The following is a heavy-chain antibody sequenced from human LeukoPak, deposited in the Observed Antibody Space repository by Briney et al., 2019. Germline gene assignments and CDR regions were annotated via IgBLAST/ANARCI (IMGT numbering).Heavy chain of an antibody. J-gene: IGHJ6*02. CDR3: ARELGGDYDILTGFEYYYGMDV. V-gene: IGHV3-21*01. D-gene: IGHD3-9*01. CDR1: GFTFSSYS. Sequence: GGSLRLSCAASGFTFSSYSMNWGRQAPGKGLEWVSSISSSSSYIYYADSVKGRFTISRDNAKNSLYLQMNSLRAEDTAVYYCARELGGDYDILTGFEYYYGMDVWGQGTTVTVSS. CDR2: ISSSSSYI.